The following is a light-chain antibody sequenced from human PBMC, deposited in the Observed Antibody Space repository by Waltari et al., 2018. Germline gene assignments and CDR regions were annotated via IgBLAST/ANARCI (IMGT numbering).Light chain of an antibody. V-gene: IGKV1-33*01. CDR3: QQYDNLPWT. Sequence: DIQMTQSPSSLSASVGDRVTITCQASQDITNYLHWYQQRPGKAPKLLIYDASNLETGVPSRFSGSGSGTDFTFNISSLQPEDIATYYCQQYDNLPWTFGQGTKVEIK. J-gene: IGKJ1*01. CDR1: QDITNY. CDR2: DAS.